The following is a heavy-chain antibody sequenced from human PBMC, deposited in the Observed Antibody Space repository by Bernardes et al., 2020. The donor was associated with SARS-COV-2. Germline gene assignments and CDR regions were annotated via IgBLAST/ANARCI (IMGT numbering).Heavy chain of an antibody. Sequence: GGSLRPSCTAAGFTFSHYYMRWISQAPGKGLEWVSYISSSRSYTNYADSVKGRFTISRDNAKNSLYLQMNSLRAGDTAVYYCARGRPYYYDSSGRKPSYAFYIWGQGTMVTVSS. J-gene: IGHJ3*02. CDR3: ARGRPYYYDSSGRKPSYAFYI. CDR2: ISSSRSYT. V-gene: IGHV3-11*05. D-gene: IGHD3-22*01. CDR1: GFTFSHYY.